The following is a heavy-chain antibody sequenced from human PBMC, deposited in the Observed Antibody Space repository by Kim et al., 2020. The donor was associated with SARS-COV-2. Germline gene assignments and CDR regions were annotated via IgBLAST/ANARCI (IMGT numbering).Heavy chain of an antibody. CDR2: IKKGGSEK. Sequence: GGSLRLSCAASGFTFSSYWMTWARQAPGKGLEWVANIKKGGSEKYYVDSAKGRFTISRDDAKNSLYLQMNSLRAEDTAVYYCARLSSGWYSDYWGQGTLVTVSS. CDR1: GFTFSSYW. D-gene: IGHD6-19*01. V-gene: IGHV3-7*03. CDR3: ARLSSGWYSDY. J-gene: IGHJ4*02.